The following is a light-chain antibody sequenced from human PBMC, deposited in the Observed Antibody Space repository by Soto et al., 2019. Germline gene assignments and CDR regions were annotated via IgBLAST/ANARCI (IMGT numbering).Light chain of an antibody. CDR1: SSDVGGYNY. CDR2: EVS. CDR3: SSYTSSSTYV. J-gene: IGLJ1*01. Sequence: QSVLTQPASVSGSPGQSITISCTGTSSDVGGYNYVSWYQQHPGKAPKLMIYEVSNRPSGVSNRFSGSKSGNTASLTISGLQPEQEADYYRSSYTSSSTYVFGTGTKVTV. V-gene: IGLV2-14*01.